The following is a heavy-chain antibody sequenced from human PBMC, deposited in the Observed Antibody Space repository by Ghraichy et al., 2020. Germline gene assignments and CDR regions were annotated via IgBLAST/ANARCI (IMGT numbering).Heavy chain of an antibody. D-gene: IGHD2-2*01. Sequence: ASVKVSCEASGHTFTNHYMHWVRKAPGQGLEWMGLIIPNSDSTIYAQNFQGRLTITRDTSTSTVYMELSSLRSEDTALYYCAREGGSASSPHKMFDYWGQGTLVTVSS. J-gene: IGHJ4*02. CDR1: GHTFTNHY. CDR3: AREGGSASSPHKMFDY. V-gene: IGHV1-46*01. CDR2: IIPNSDST.